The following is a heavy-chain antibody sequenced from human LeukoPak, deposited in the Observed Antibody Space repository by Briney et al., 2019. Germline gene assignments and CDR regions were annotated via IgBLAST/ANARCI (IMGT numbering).Heavy chain of an antibody. V-gene: IGHV3-48*01. J-gene: IGHJ6*02. CDR2: ISSSSSTI. Sequence: GGSLRLSCAASGFTFSSYSMNWVRQAPGKGLEWVSYISSSSSTIYYADSVKGRFTISRDNAKNSLYLQMNSLRAEDTAVYYCARDVTIPEGYYGMDVWGQGTTVTVSS. D-gene: IGHD3-3*01. CDR1: GFTFSSYS. CDR3: ARDVTIPEGYYGMDV.